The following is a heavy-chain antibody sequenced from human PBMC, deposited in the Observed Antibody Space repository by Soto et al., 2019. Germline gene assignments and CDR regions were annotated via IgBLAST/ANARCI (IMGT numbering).Heavy chain of an antibody. CDR2: IRSGESA. J-gene: IGHJ4*02. CDR3: SILAAGTGGRGX. V-gene: IGHV4-30-4*03. CDR1: GGSVNSDNYH. Sequence: SETLSLTFTVSGGSVNSDNYHWNWLRQPPGKGMEWIGQIRSGESASYNPSLQDRVIISLDTTKNQVSLRLSSVTAADTAVYFCSILAAGTGGRGXWGQVTLVTVSX. D-gene: IGHD2-15*01.